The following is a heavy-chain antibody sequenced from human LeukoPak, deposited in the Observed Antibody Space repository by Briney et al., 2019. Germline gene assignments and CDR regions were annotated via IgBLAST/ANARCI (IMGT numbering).Heavy chain of an antibody. V-gene: IGHV3-53*01. J-gene: IGHJ4*01. Sequence: TGGSLRLSCAASGFTVSSNYMSWVRQAPGKGLEWVSVIYSGGSTYYADSVKGRFTISRDNSKNTLYIQMNSLRGEHTAVYDSARGNWNYKVGGHGTLVSVSS. CDR2: IYSGGST. CDR3: ARGNWNYKV. D-gene: IGHD1-7*01. CDR1: GFTVSSNY.